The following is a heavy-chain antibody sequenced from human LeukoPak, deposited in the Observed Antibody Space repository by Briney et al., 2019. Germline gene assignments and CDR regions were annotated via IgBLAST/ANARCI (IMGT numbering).Heavy chain of an antibody. V-gene: IGHV3-23*01. J-gene: IGHJ4*02. Sequence: GGSLRLSCAASGFTFSSYAMSWVRQAPGKGLEWVSAISGSGGSTYYADSVKGRFTISRDNSKNTLYLQMNSLRAEDTAVYYCANGQDIVVVVAALDYWGQGTLVTVSS. CDR3: ANGQDIVVVVAALDY. D-gene: IGHD2-15*01. CDR2: ISGSGGST. CDR1: GFTFSSYA.